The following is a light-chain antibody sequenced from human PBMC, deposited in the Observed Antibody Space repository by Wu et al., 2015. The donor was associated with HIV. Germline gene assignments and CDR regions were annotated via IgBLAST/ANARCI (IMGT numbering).Light chain of an antibody. CDR3: QQLNSYPLT. CDR2: AAS. Sequence: SGSLSRKTNRERSTACYLAWYTTKRLATAPKLLIYAASKRAVGIPDRFSGGGSGTDFSLTISRLEPDDFATYYCQQLNSYPLTFGGGTKVDIK. J-gene: IGKJ4*01. CDR1: RERSTACY. V-gene: IGKV3D-20*02.